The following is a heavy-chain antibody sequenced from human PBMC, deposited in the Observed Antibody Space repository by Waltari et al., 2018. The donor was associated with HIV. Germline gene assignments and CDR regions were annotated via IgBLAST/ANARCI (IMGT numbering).Heavy chain of an antibody. CDR2: ISGSGGST. CDR3: AKVTTVNKGAFDY. J-gene: IGHJ4*02. CDR1: GFTFSSYA. V-gene: IGHV3-23*01. Sequence: EVQLLESGGGLVQPGGSLRLSCAASGFTFSSYAMSWVRQAPGKGLEWVSAISGSGGSTYYADSVKGRFTISRDNSKNTLYPQMNSLRAEDMAVYYCAKVTTVNKGAFDYWGQGTLVTVSS. D-gene: IGHD4-17*01.